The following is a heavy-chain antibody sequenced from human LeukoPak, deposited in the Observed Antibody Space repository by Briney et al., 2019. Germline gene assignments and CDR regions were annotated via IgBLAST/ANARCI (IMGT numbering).Heavy chain of an antibody. CDR2: IYYSGSA. CDR3: ARKPIVNSAWYYFDY. D-gene: IGHD3-22*01. J-gene: IGHJ4*02. CDR1: GGSFSGYY. Sequence: SETLSLTCAVYGGSFSGYYWSWIRQPPGKGLEWIGNIYYSGSAYYNPSLKSRVTISVDTSKNQFSLKLSSVTAADTAVYYCARKPIVNSAWYYFDYWGQGTLVTVSS. V-gene: IGHV4-34*01.